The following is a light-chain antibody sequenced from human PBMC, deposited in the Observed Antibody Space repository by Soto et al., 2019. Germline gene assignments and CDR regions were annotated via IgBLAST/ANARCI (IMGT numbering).Light chain of an antibody. CDR3: QHYGSWPYT. CDR2: GAS. CDR1: QSISTN. Sequence: ETVMTQSPATLSVSPGEGVTLSCRASQSISTNSAWYQQKPGQAPRLLMYGASTRATDIPARFSGSGSWTEFTLTISSLQSEDFAVDYCQHYGSWPYTFGQGTKLEIK. V-gene: IGKV3D-15*01. J-gene: IGKJ2*01.